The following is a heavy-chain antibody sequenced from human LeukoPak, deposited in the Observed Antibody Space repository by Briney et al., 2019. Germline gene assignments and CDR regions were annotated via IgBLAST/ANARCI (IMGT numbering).Heavy chain of an antibody. CDR1: GGSISSGSYY. CDR2: IYTSGST. Sequence: PSETLSLTCTVSGGSISSGSYYWSWIRQPAGKGLEWIGRIYTSGSTNYNPSLKSRVTISVDTSKNQFSLKLSSATAADTAVYYCARDWRLGSDAFDIWGQGTMVTVSS. V-gene: IGHV4-61*02. J-gene: IGHJ3*02. D-gene: IGHD6-19*01. CDR3: ARDWRLGSDAFDI.